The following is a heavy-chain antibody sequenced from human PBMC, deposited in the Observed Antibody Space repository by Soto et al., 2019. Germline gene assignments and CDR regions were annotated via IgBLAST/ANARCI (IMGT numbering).Heavy chain of an antibody. CDR2: INHSGGT. CDR1: GGSFSGYD. J-gene: IGHJ4*02. CDR3: ARDHRYYGSGTYFDY. Sequence: SETLCLTCAVYGGSFSGYDWSWIRQPPGKGLEWIGEINHSGGTNYNPSLKSRVTISVDTSKNQFSLKLSSVTAADTAVYYCARDHRYYGSGTYFDYWGQGTLVTVSS. V-gene: IGHV4-34*09. D-gene: IGHD3-10*01.